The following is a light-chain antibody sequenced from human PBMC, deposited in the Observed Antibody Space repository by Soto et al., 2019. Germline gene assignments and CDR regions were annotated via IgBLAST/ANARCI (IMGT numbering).Light chain of an antibody. CDR1: SSDVADNY. V-gene: IGLV2-8*01. CDR2: EVT. Sequence: QSVLAQPPSASGSPGQSVTISCTGTSSDVADNYVSCYQQHLGKAPKLIIYEVTLRPSGVPDRCSGSKSGNTDSLTVSGLQADDEADYYCSAYAGSNPVVFGTGTKLTVL. J-gene: IGLJ1*01. CDR3: SAYAGSNPVV.